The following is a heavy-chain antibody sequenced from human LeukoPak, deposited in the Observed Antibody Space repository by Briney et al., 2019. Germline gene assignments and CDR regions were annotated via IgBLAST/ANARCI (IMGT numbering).Heavy chain of an antibody. J-gene: IGHJ4*02. CDR2: ISYDRSNK. CDR3: ARADRGRLVIKGPDY. D-gene: IGHD3-9*01. CDR1: GFTFSSYA. Sequence: GGSLRLSCAASGFTFSSYAMHWVRQAPGKGLEWVAVISYDRSNKYYADSVKGRFTISRDNSKNTLYLQMNSLRAEDTAVYYCARADRGRLVIKGPDYWGQGTLVTVSS. V-gene: IGHV3-30-3*01.